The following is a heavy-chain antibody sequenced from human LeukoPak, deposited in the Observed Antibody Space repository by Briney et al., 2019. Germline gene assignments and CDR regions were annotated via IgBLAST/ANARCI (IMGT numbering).Heavy chain of an antibody. CDR1: GFTFSNYW. CDR3: AKGPLSRIAVVVDFDY. V-gene: IGHV3-7*01. J-gene: IGHJ4*02. CDR2: IKRDGSDN. Sequence: GGSLRLSCAASGFTFSNYWMSWVRQAPGKGLEWVANIKRDGSDNYYVGSVEGRFTISRDNAKNSLYLQMSSLRAEDTAIYYCAKGPLSRIAVVVDFDYWGQGTLVTVSS. D-gene: IGHD6-19*01.